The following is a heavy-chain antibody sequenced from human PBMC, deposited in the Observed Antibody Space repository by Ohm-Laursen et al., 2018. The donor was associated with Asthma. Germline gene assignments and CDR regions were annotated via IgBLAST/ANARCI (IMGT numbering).Heavy chain of an antibody. D-gene: IGHD6-13*01. CDR3: ARDSGIATAGNHAPKFFHFFGMGV. V-gene: IGHV3-33*01. Sequence: SLRLSCTASGFTFSSYGMHWVRQAPGKGLEWVAVIWYDGSNKYYADSVKGRFTISRDNSKNTLYLQMNSLRAEDTAVDYCARDSGIATAGNHAPKFFHFFGMGVWGQGTTVTVSS. J-gene: IGHJ6*02. CDR2: IWYDGSNK. CDR1: GFTFSSYG.